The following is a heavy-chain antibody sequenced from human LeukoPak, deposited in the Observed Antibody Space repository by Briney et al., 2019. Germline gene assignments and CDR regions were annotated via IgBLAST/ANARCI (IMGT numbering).Heavy chain of an antibody. CDR2: IRYDGSNE. CDR1: GFTFGSYD. Sequence: GGSLRLSCAASGFTFGSYDVHWVRQAPGKGLEWVAFIRYDGSNENYADSVKGRFTISRDNSKNTLNLQMNSLRPEDTAVYYCAKRASSGAYSYDYWGQGTLVTVSS. V-gene: IGHV3-30*02. D-gene: IGHD5-18*01. CDR3: AKRASSGAYSYDY. J-gene: IGHJ4*02.